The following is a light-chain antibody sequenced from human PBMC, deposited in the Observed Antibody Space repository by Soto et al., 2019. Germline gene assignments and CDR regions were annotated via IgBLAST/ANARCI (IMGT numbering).Light chain of an antibody. J-gene: IGKJ4*01. CDR2: AAS. V-gene: IGKV1-9*01. CDR3: QQLNNYPRT. CDR1: QGISSY. Sequence: DIQLTQSPSFLSASVGDRVNITCRASQGISSYLAWYQQKPGKAPKLLIYAASTLQSGVPSRFSGSGSGTEFTLTISCLQPDDFATYFCQQLNNYPRTFGGGTKVEIK.